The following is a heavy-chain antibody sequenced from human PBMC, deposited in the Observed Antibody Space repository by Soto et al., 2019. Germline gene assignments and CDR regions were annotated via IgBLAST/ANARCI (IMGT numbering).Heavy chain of an antibody. V-gene: IGHV4-59*01. CDR1: GGSISSYY. CDR3: ARVEYSSSGFFDY. D-gene: IGHD6-6*01. Sequence: SETMSLTCPVSGGSISSYYWSWIRQPPGKGLEWIGYIYYSGSTNYNPSLKSRVTISVDTSKNQFSLKLSSVTAADTAVYYCARVEYSSSGFFDYWGQGTLVTVSS. J-gene: IGHJ4*02. CDR2: IYYSGST.